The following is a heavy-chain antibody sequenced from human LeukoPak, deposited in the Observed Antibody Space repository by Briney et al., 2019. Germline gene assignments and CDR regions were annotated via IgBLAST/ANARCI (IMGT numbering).Heavy chain of an antibody. CDR1: GGSISSGSYY. CDR2: IYTSGST. D-gene: IGHD3-10*01. Sequence: PSETLSLTCTVSGGSISSGSYYWSWIRQPAGKGLEWIGRIYTSGSTNYNPSLKSRVTTSVDTSKNQFSLKLSSVTAADTAVYYCARAITMVRGRWWNAFDIWGQGTMVTVSS. J-gene: IGHJ3*02. CDR3: ARAITMVRGRWWNAFDI. V-gene: IGHV4-61*02.